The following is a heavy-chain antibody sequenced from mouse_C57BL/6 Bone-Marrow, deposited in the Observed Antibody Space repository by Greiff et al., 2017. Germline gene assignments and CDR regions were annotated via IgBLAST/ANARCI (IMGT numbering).Heavy chain of an antibody. CDR1: GYSFTGYY. J-gene: IGHJ4*01. D-gene: IGHD2-4*01. Sequence: VQLKESGPELVKPGASVKISCKASGYSFTGYYMNWVKQSPEKSLEWIGEINPSTGGTTYNQKFKAKATLTVDKSSSTAYMQLKSLTSEDSAVYYCARDYEYDGAMDYWGQGTSVTVSS. V-gene: IGHV1-42*01. CDR3: ARDYEYDGAMDY. CDR2: INPSTGGT.